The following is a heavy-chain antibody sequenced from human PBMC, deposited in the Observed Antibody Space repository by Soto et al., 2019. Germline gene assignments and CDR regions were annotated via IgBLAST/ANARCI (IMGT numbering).Heavy chain of an antibody. D-gene: IGHD3-9*01. J-gene: IGHJ4*02. V-gene: IGHV4-59*08. CDR2: IFYFGTT. Sequence: QVQLQESGPGLVKPSETLSLTCTVSGGSISSYYWSWIRQTPGKGLEWIGYIFYFGTTNYNPSHKSRVTSSIDTSKNQLSLKLSSVTAADTAVYYCARHSPDFDWLSQFDYWGQGTLVTVSS. CDR3: ARHSPDFDWLSQFDY. CDR1: GGSISSYY.